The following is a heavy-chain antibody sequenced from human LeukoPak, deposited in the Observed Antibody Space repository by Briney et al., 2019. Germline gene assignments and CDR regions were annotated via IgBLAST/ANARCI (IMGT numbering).Heavy chain of an antibody. D-gene: IGHD2-2*01. V-gene: IGHV3-21*01. CDR3: SRDTDYQLLIDY. J-gene: IGHJ4*02. Sequence: GGSLRLSCAASGFTFSSYSMNWVRQAPGKGLEWVSFISSSSSSIYYADSVKGRFIISRDNAKNSLYLQMNSLRVEDAAVYYCSRDTDYQLLIDYWGQGTLVTVSS. CDR2: ISSSSSSI. CDR1: GFTFSSYS.